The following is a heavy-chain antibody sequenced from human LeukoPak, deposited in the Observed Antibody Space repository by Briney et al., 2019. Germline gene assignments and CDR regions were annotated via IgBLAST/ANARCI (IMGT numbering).Heavy chain of an antibody. D-gene: IGHD3-16*01. CDR2: ISSSGSTI. Sequence: PGGSLRLSCAASGFTFSSYWMSWVRQAPGKGLEWVSYISSSGSTIYYADSVKGRFTISRDNAKNSLYLQMNSLRAEDTAVYYCARDLSPKERGSYDFDYWGQGTLVTVSS. V-gene: IGHV3-48*04. CDR3: ARDLSPKERGSYDFDY. CDR1: GFTFSSYW. J-gene: IGHJ4*02.